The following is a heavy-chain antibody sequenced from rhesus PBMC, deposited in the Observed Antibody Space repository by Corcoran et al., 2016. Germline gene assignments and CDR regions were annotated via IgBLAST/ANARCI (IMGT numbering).Heavy chain of an antibody. Sequence: QLQLQESGPGLVTPSETLSLTCVVSVYPVSSSHWVRFRQAPGGAREWIGDVYGSNGFTKYNPALNRRCTLSVDTSKNHFSLRLSSVTAADTAVYYCARGPSWQQVHNRCDVWGAGVLVTVSS. CDR3: ARGPSWQQVHNRCDV. J-gene: IGHJ5-1*01. V-gene: IGHV4-169*01. CDR2: VYGSNGFT. CDR1: VYPVSSSH. D-gene: IGHD1-20*01.